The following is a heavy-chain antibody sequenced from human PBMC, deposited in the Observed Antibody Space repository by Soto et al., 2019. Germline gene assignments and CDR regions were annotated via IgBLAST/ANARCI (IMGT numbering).Heavy chain of an antibody. J-gene: IGHJ4*02. D-gene: IGHD3-10*01. Sequence: GALRLSCAASGFTFSNAWMNWVRQAPGKGLEWVGRIKSKTDGGTTDYAAPVKGRFTISRDDSKNTLYLQMNSLKTEDTAVYYCTAYMVRGVITPPYWGQGTLVTVSS. CDR2: IKSKTDGGTT. CDR1: GFTFSNAW. CDR3: TAYMVRGVITPPY. V-gene: IGHV3-15*07.